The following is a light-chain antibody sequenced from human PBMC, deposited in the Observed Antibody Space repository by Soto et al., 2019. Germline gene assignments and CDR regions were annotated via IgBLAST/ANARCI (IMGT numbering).Light chain of an antibody. CDR3: QQTRSYPST. CDR2: AAS. V-gene: IGKV1-9*01. Sequence: DIQLTQSPSSLSASVGDSVTISCRASQDISIYLAWYQQKPGKAPNLLSYAASSLQSGVPSRVSGRGSGTDFTLTIYSLQAEDFATYYCQQTRSYPSTFGGGTKVDIK. CDR1: QDISIY. J-gene: IGKJ4*01.